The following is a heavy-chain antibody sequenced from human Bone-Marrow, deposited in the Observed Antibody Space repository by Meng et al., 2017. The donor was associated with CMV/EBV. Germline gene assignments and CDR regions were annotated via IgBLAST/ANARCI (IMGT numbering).Heavy chain of an antibody. Sequence: SETLSLTCTVSGGSISSSSYYWGWIRQPPGKGLEWIGSIYYSGSTYYNPSLKSRVTISVDTSKNQFSLKLSPVTAADTAVYYCARLGGVGYCSSTSCYTFHYFDYWGQGTLVTVSS. V-gene: IGHV4-39*01. CDR2: IYYSGST. J-gene: IGHJ4*02. CDR1: GGSISSSSYY. D-gene: IGHD2-2*02. CDR3: ARLGGVGYCSSTSCYTFHYFDY.